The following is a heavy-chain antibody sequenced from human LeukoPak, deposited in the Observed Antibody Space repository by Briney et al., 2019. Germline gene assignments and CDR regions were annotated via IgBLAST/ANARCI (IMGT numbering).Heavy chain of an antibody. D-gene: IGHD1-14*01. CDR2: MNGEGTTI. CDR1: GLTFRTTW. Sequence: LRLSCATSGLTFRTTWMHWVRQAPGKGLMWVSRMNGEGTTIDYADSVKGRFTVSRDYAKNTLFLQVNNLRTEDTALYFCATARNLRFEYWGQGSLVIVSA. V-gene: IGHV3-74*01. CDR3: ATARNLRFEY. J-gene: IGHJ4*02.